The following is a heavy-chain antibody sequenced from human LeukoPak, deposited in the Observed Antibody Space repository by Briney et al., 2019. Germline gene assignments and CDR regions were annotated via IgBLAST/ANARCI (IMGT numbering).Heavy chain of an antibody. CDR3: ATRKEGSYFES. CDR1: GGSITTSRYY. D-gene: IGHD3-10*01. CDR2: VYYFGNA. J-gene: IGHJ4*02. V-gene: IGHV4-39*01. Sequence: SETLSLTCSVSGGSITTSRYYWGWIRQSPGKGLEWIGSVYYFGNAYYRPSLMSRATISIDTSKKRISLNLTSVTARDTAIYYCATRKEGSYFESWGQGTLVTVSS.